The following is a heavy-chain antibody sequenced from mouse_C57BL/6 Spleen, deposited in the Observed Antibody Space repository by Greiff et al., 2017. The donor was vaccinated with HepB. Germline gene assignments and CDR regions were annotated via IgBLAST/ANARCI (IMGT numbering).Heavy chain of an antibody. CDR3: ARSLGRYYFDY. J-gene: IGHJ2*01. CDR2: INPGSGGT. Sequence: VQRVESGAELVRPGTSVKVSCKASGYAFTNYLIEWVKQRPGQGLEWIGVINPGSGGTNYNEKFKGKATLTADKSSSTAYMQLSSLTSEDSAVYFCARSLGRYYFDYWGQGTTLTVSS. V-gene: IGHV1-54*01. D-gene: IGHD4-1*01. CDR1: GYAFTNYL.